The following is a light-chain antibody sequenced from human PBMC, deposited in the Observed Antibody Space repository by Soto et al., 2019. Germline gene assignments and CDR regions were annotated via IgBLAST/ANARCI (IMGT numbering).Light chain of an antibody. CDR1: QSVSRN. Sequence: IVLPQSPATLSVSPGESATLSCRASQSVSRNLAWYQQKPGQAPRLXXYGASTRANGIPARFSGSGSGTELTLTISSLQSEDFAVYYCQQYNKWLTATFGPGTKVDIK. CDR3: QQYNKWLTAT. J-gene: IGKJ1*01. V-gene: IGKV3-15*01. CDR2: GAS.